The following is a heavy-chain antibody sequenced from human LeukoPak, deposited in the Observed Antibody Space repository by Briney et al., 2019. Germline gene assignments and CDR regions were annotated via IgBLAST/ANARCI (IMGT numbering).Heavy chain of an antibody. D-gene: IGHD3-22*01. CDR1: GFTFDDYG. Sequence: GGSLRLSCAASGFTFDDYGMSWVRQAPGKGLEWVSAISNDGGGTTYADFVKGRFSVSRDNSKNTLFLQMNSLRAEDTALYYCAKGSSGYFFDLWGQGTLVTVSS. CDR3: AKGSSGYFFDL. V-gene: IGHV3-23*01. CDR2: ISNDGGGT. J-gene: IGHJ4*01.